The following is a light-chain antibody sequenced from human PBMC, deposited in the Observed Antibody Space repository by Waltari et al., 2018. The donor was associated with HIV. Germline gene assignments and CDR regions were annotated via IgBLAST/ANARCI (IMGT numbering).Light chain of an antibody. CDR1: SSNIGAGYD. CDR3: QSYDSSLSVWV. V-gene: IGLV1-40*01. Sequence: QSVLTQPPSVSGAPGQRVTISCTGSSSNIGAGYDVHWYPQLPGTAPKLLIYGNSKRPSGVPDRFSGSKSGTSASLAITGLQAEDEADYYCQSYDSSLSVWVFGGGTKLTVL. J-gene: IGLJ3*02. CDR2: GNS.